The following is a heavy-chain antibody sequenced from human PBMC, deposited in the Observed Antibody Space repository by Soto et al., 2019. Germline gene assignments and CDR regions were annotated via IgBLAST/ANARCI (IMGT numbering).Heavy chain of an antibody. CDR1: GGTFSSYA. CDR2: IIPIFGIA. D-gene: IGHD6-13*01. V-gene: IGHV1-69*17. CDR3: ARYEQQSLDY. J-gene: IGHJ4*02. Sequence: ASVKVSCKASGGTFSSYAISWVRQAPGQGLEWMGGIIPIFGIANYAQKFQGRVTITADKSTSTAYMELSSLRSEDTAVYYCARYEQQSLDYWGQGTLVTVSS.